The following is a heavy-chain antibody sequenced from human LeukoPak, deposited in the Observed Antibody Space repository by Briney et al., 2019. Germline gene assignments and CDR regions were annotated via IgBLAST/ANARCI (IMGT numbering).Heavy chain of an antibody. D-gene: IGHD6-6*01. Sequence: ASVKVSFTASGYTFTIYYMHWVRQAPGEGLEWMGIINPSGGSTSYAQKFQGRVTMTRDTSTSTVYMELSSLRSEDTAVYYCASGSSIAAPPFDYWGQGTLVTVSS. V-gene: IGHV1-46*01. CDR2: INPSGGST. CDR3: ASGSSIAAPPFDY. CDR1: GYTFTIYY. J-gene: IGHJ4*02.